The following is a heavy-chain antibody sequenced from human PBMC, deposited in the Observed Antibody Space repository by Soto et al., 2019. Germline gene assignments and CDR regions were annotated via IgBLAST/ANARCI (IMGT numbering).Heavy chain of an antibody. CDR2: IDTSGTKI. J-gene: IGHJ4*02. D-gene: IGHD1-1*01. Sequence: GGSLRLSCAASGYTFSDYYMSWIRQAPGKGLEWISYIDTSGTKIYYADSVKGRFTITRDNAKNSLYLEMNSLRDEDTAIYYCARNTIPHHQYWGQGTLVTVSS. V-gene: IGHV3-11*01. CDR3: ARNTIPHHQY. CDR1: GYTFSDYY.